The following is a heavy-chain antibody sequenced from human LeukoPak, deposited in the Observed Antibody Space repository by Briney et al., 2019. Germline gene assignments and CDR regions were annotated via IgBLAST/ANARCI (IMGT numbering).Heavy chain of an antibody. D-gene: IGHD5-18*01. Sequence: PGRSLRLSCAASGFTFSSYAMHWVRQAPGKGLEWVAVISYDGSNEYYADSVKGRFTISRDNSKNTLYLQMNSLRAEDTAVYYCARSKGPAIRLGDAFDIWGQGTMVTVSS. CDR1: GFTFSSYA. CDR2: ISYDGSNE. V-gene: IGHV3-30*04. J-gene: IGHJ3*02. CDR3: ARSKGPAIRLGDAFDI.